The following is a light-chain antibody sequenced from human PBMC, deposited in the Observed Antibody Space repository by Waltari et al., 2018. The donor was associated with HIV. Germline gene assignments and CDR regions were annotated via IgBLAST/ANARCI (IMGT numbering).Light chain of an antibody. Sequence: QSALNQPASMSGSPGQSITISCTGTSSDIGGYGYVSWYQQHPGKVPKLLLYGVTERPSGIFSRFSGSKSGATASLPISGLQTEDEADYYCSSYTSSRTLLFGGGTKVTVL. V-gene: IGLV2-14*03. J-gene: IGLJ2*01. CDR2: GVT. CDR1: SSDIGGYGY. CDR3: SSYTSSRTLL.